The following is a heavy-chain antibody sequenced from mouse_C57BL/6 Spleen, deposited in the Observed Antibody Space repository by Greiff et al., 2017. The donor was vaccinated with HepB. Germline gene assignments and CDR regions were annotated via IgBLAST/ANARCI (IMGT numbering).Heavy chain of an antibody. D-gene: IGHD1-1*01. Sequence: QVQLKQSGAELVRPGSSVKLSCKASGYTFTSYWMHWVKQRPIQGLEWIGNIDPSDSETHYNQKFKDKATLTVDKSSSTAYMQLSSLTSEDSAVYYCARGAYYYGSSYSYYAMDYWGQGTSVTVSS. CDR2: IDPSDSET. J-gene: IGHJ4*01. CDR3: ARGAYYYGSSYSYYAMDY. V-gene: IGHV1-52*01. CDR1: GYTFTSYW.